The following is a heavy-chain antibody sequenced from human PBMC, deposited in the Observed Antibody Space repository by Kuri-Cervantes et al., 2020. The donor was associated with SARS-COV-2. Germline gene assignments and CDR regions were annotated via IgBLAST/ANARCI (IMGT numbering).Heavy chain of an antibody. D-gene: IGHD2-15*01. Sequence: SVKVSCKASGYTFPGYYMHWVRQAPGQGLEWMGWINPNSGGTNYAQKFQGRVTMTRDTSISTAYMELSRLRSDDTAVYYCARRECSGGSCYSGEGHYYYGMDVWGQGTTVTVSS. CDR2: INPNSGGT. CDR3: ARRECSGGSCYSGEGHYYYGMDV. CDR1: GYTFPGYY. J-gene: IGHJ6*02. V-gene: IGHV1-2*02.